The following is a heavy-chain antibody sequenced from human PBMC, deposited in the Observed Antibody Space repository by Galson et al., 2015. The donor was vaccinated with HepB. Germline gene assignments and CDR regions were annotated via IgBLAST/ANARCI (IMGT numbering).Heavy chain of an antibody. CDR3: ARADDFWSGYRDAGTARWCDA. CDR2: IRPMVGIP. D-gene: IGHD3-3*01. CDR1: GDSFRLSA. J-gene: IGHJ5*02. Sequence: SVKVSCKASGDSFRLSAMSWVRQAPGQGLEWMGGIRPMVGIPNYAQKFQDRVTVTADKSTGTAGMELSSLRSEDTDGDYWARADDFWSGYRDAGTARWCDAWGQGTLVIGS. V-gene: IGHV1-69*10.